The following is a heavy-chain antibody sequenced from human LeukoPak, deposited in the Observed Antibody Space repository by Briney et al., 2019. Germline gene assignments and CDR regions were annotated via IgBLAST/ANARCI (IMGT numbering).Heavy chain of an antibody. D-gene: IGHD5-12*01. Sequence: PGGSLRLSCAASGFTFRSYGMHWVRQAPGKGLEWVAFIRYDGNNKYYADSVKGRFTISRDNSKNTVYLQMNSLRAEDTAVYYCARDSGGYGFDYWGQGTLVTVSS. CDR3: ARDSGGYGFDY. CDR2: IRYDGNNK. CDR1: GFTFRSYG. J-gene: IGHJ4*02. V-gene: IGHV3-30*02.